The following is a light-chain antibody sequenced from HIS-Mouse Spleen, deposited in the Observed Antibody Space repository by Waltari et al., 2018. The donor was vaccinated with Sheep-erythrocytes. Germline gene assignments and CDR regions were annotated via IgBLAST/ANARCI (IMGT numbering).Light chain of an antibody. CDR2: EDN. CDR3: QSYDSSNVV. V-gene: IGLV6-57*04. CDR1: SCSIASNY. J-gene: IGLJ2*01. Sequence: NVMLTQPHSVSESPGKTVTISCTRSSCSIASNYVQSYQHRPGSAPTTVIYEDNQRPSGVPDRFSGSIDSSSNSASLTISGLKTEDEADYYCQSYDSSNVVFGGGTKLTVL.